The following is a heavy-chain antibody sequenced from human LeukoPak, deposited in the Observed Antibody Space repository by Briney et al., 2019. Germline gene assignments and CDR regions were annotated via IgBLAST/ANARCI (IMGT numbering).Heavy chain of an antibody. CDR2: IKQDGSEK. Sequence: PGGSLRLSCAASGFTFSSYWMSWVRQAPGKGLEWVANIKQDGSEKYYVDSVKGRFTISRDNAKNSLYLQMNSLRAEDTAVYYCAKDSIAWLTSYYYYMDVWGKGTTVTISS. J-gene: IGHJ6*03. CDR1: GFTFSSYW. CDR3: AKDSIAWLTSYYYYMDV. V-gene: IGHV3-7*03. D-gene: IGHD6-6*01.